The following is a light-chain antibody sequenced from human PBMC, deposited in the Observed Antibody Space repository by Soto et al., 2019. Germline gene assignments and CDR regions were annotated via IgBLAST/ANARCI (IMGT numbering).Light chain of an antibody. V-gene: IGKV4-1*01. J-gene: IGKJ4*01. CDR2: WAS. CDR1: QSVLYSSNNKNY. CDR3: QQYYSTPLT. Sequence: DIVMTQSPDSLAVSLGERATINCTSSQSVLYSSNNKNYLAWYQQKPGQPPKXXSYWASTRESGVPDRFSGSGSGTDFTLTISSLQAEDVEVYYCQQYYSTPLTFGGGTKVDI.